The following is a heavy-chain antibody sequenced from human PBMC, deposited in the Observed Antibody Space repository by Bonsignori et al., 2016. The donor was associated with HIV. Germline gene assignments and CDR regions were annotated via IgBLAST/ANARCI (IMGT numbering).Heavy chain of an antibody. Sequence: WIRQPPGKGLEWVSSISADSRGYTYYADSVKGRFTISRDNAESSFYLQMNSLRSEDTAVYYCALSRESWEYYFDSWGQGTLVTVSS. D-gene: IGHD2/OR15-2a*01. CDR3: ALSRESWEYYFDS. J-gene: IGHJ4*02. V-gene: IGHV3-21*01. CDR2: ISADSRGYT.